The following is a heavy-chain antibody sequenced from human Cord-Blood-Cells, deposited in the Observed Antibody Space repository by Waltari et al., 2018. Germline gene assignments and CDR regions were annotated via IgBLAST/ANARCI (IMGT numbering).Heavy chain of an antibody. CDR3: ARRAFYYYDSSGYYY. V-gene: IGHV4-34*01. J-gene: IGHJ4*02. CDR2: INHSGRT. D-gene: IGHD3-22*01. Sequence: QVQLQQWRAGLLQPAETLSLPCAVYGGSFIGYYWSWIRQPPGKGLEWIGEINHSGRTNHNRSRKSRGTISADTSKNQFSLTLSSVTAADTAVYYCARRAFYYYDSSGYYYWGQGTLVTVSS. CDR1: GGSFIGYY.